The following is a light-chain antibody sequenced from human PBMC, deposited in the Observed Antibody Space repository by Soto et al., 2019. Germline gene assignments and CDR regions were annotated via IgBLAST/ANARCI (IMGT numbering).Light chain of an antibody. CDR3: QTWDTGIRV. Sequence: QLVLTQSPSASASLGASVKLTCTLSSGHSNYAIAWHQQQPEKGPRYLMKLNSDGSHRKGDGIPDRFSGSSSGAERYLTISSLQSEDEADYYCQTWDTGIRVFGTGPQVTVL. CDR2: LNSDGSH. J-gene: IGLJ1*01. CDR1: SGHSNYA. V-gene: IGLV4-69*01.